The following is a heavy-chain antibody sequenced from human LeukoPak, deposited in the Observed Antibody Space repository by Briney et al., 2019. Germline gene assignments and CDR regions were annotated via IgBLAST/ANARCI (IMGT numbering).Heavy chain of an antibody. D-gene: IGHD3-10*01. V-gene: IGHV3-23*01. CDR2: ISAHGDST. Sequence: PGGSLRLSCAASGFMFSSYGVNWVRQAPGRGLEWVSGISAHGDSTYYADSVKGRFTISRDNSKNTLYLQMNSLRAEDTAVYFCASGGSGSYYRPYYFDHWGQGTMVTFSS. CDR1: GFMFSSYG. J-gene: IGHJ4*02. CDR3: ASGGSGSYYRPYYFDH.